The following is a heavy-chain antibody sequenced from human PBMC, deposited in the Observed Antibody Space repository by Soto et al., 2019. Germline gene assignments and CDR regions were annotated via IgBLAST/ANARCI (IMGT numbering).Heavy chain of an antibody. V-gene: IGHV3-33*01. Sequence: QVQLVESGGGVVQPGRSLRLSCAASGFTFNNYGMHWVRQAPGKGLEWLAVIWNDGSNSSYANSVKGRFTISRDNSKNTLYLRMSSLSAEDTAVYYCARRQMPPPTRGAANARGGMDVWGQGTTGTVSS. D-gene: IGHD6-13*01. CDR3: ARRQMPPPTRGAANARGGMDV. CDR2: IWNDGSNS. CDR1: GFTFNNYG. J-gene: IGHJ6*02.